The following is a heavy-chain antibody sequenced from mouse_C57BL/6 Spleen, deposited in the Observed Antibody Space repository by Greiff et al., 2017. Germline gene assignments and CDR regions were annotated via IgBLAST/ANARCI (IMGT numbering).Heavy chain of an antibody. CDR2: IWSGGST. Sequence: VKLVESGPGLVQPSQSLSITCTVSGFSLTSYGVHWVRQSPGKGLEWLGVIWSGGSTDYNAAFISRLSISKDNSKSQVFFKMDSLQADDTAIYYCASIYYGNLYAMDYWGQGTSVTVSS. V-gene: IGHV2-2*01. CDR3: ASIYYGNLYAMDY. D-gene: IGHD2-1*01. J-gene: IGHJ4*01. CDR1: GFSLTSYG.